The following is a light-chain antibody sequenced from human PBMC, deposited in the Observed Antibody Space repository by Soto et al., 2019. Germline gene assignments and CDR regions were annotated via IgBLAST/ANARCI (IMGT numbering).Light chain of an antibody. V-gene: IGKV1-27*01. CDR3: QKYNTAPLT. CDR1: QGISHD. J-gene: IGKJ5*01. Sequence: SPSSLSASVGDRVTITCRASQGISHDLAWYQQKPGKVPKLLIYAASTLQSGVPSRFSGSGSGTDFTLTISGLHPEDFATYYCQKYNTAPLTFGQGTRLEIK. CDR2: AAS.